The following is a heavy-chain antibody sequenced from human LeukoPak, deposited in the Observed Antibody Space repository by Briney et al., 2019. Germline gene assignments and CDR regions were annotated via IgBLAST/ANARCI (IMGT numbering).Heavy chain of an antibody. CDR1: GDTFTGYY. Sequence: ASVKVSCKASGDTFTGYYIHWARQAPGQGLEWMGWINPNSGGTNYAQRFQGRVTMTRDTSISTAYMELRRLRSDDTAMYYCARDELYDFWSGYKFDSWGQGTLVTVSS. V-gene: IGHV1-2*02. CDR3: ARDELYDFWSGYKFDS. CDR2: INPNSGGT. J-gene: IGHJ4*02. D-gene: IGHD3-3*01.